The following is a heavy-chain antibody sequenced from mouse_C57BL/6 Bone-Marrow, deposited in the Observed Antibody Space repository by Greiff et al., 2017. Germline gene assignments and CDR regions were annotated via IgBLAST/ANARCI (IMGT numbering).Heavy chain of an antibody. J-gene: IGHJ4*01. Sequence: EVQLQQSGTVLARPGASVKMSCKTSGYTFTSYWMHWVKQRPGQGLEWIGAIYPGNSDTSYNQKFKGKAKLTAVTSASTAYMERSSLTNEASAVYYCTMPPYYAMDYWGQGTAVTVSS. V-gene: IGHV1-5*01. CDR3: TMPPYYAMDY. CDR2: IYPGNSDT. CDR1: GYTFTSYW. D-gene: IGHD6-1*01.